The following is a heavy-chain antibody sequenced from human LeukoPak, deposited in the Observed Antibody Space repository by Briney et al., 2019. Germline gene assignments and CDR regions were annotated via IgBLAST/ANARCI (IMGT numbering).Heavy chain of an antibody. D-gene: IGHD2-21*02. CDR1: GYTFTSYD. CDR3: ARWIAYCGGDCSSGANAFDI. CDR2: MNPNSGNT. V-gene: IGHV1-8*01. J-gene: IGHJ3*02. Sequence: ASVKVSCKASGYTFTSYDINWVRQATGQGLEWMGWMNPNSGNTGYAQKFQGRVTITRNTSISTAYMELSSLRSEDTAVYYCARWIAYCGGDCSSGANAFDIWGQGTMVTVSS.